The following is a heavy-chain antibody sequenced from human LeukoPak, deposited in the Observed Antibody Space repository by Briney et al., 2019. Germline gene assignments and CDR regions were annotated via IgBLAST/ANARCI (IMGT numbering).Heavy chain of an antibody. D-gene: IGHD1-26*01. J-gene: IGHJ3*02. V-gene: IGHV1-2*02. CDR1: GYTFTGYY. CDR2: INPNSGGT. CDR3: ARVYSGSYFLPGGGSYKDGYDI. Sequence: ASVKVSCKASGYTFTGYYMHWVRQAPGQGLEWMGWINPNSGGTNYAQKFQGRVTMTRDTSISTAYMELSRLRSDDTAVYYCARVYSGSYFLPGGGSYKDGYDIWGQGTIVTVSS.